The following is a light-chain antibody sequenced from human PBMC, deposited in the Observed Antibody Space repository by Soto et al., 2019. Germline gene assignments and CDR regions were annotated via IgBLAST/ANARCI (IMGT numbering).Light chain of an antibody. J-gene: IGKJ3*01. CDR2: GAS. CDR3: HQYGTAPLT. V-gene: IGKV3-20*01. Sequence: EAVLTQSPGTLSLSPGERATLSCRASQSVAANYLAWYQQKRGQAPRLLIYGASSMATGIPDRFSGSWSGTDFTLTISRLEPEDFSVYYCHQYGTAPLTFGPGTKVDIK. CDR1: QSVAANY.